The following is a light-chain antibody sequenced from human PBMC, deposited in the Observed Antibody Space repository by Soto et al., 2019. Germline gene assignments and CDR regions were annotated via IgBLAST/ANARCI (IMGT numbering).Light chain of an antibody. CDR2: EVS. J-gene: IGLJ3*02. Sequence: QSALTQPASVSGSPGQSITISCTGTSSDVGGYNYVSWYQQHPGKAPKLMIYEVSNRPSGVSNRFSGSKSGNTASLTISGLQAEDEADYYCSSDTSSSTHWVFGGGTQLTVL. V-gene: IGLV2-14*01. CDR1: SSDVGGYNY. CDR3: SSDTSSSTHWV.